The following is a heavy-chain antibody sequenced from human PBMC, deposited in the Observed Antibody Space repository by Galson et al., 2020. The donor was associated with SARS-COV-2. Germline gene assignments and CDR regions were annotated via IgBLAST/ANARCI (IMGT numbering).Heavy chain of an antibody. CDR3: ARVGGNSAVAY. D-gene: IGHD1-26*01. V-gene: IGHV4-38-2*02. J-gene: IGHJ4*02. CDR2: ISHSGSS. Sequence: SETLSLTCTVSGYFISNGFFWGWIRQPPGKGLEWIGSISHSGSSYYNPSLQSRTTLSVDTSKNQFSLRLTSVTAADTAVYYCARVGGNSAVAYWGQGTLVTVSS. CDR1: GYFISNGFF.